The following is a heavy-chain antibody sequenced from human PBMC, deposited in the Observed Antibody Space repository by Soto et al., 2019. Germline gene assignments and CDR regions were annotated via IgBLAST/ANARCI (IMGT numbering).Heavy chain of an antibody. CDR3: ARDLAAGMIDY. D-gene: IGHD6-13*01. Sequence: GASVKVSCKASGYTFTSYGISWVRQAPGQGLEWMGWISAYNGNTKYVQKLQGRVTMTTDTSTSTAYMELRSLRSDDTAVYCCARDLAAGMIDYWGQGTLVTVSS. V-gene: IGHV1-18*01. J-gene: IGHJ4*02. CDR1: GYTFTSYG. CDR2: ISAYNGNT.